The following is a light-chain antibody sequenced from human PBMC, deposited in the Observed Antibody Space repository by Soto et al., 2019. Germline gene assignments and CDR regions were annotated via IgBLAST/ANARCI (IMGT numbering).Light chain of an antibody. CDR3: QQSFRSPFP. CDR2: AAS. V-gene: IGKV1-39*01. J-gene: IGKJ3*01. Sequence: DIQVTQSPSSLSASIVDRVTITCRASESITFYVNWYQQKPGRAPNLLIHAASRLQNGVPSRFSGSGSGTDVTLTIAAVKPEDFVIYYCQQSFRSPFPFGPGTRVDLK. CDR1: ESITFY.